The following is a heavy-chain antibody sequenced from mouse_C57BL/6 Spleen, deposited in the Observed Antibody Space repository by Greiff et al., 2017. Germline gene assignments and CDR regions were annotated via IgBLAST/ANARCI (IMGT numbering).Heavy chain of an antibody. J-gene: IGHJ2*01. CDR2: INPNYGTT. Sequence: QLQQSGPELVQPGASAKISCKASGYSFTDYNLNWVQQSNGKSLEWIGVINPNYGTTSYNQKFKGKATLTVDQSSSTAYMQLNSLTSEDSAVYYCARQGLRGYFDYWGQGTTRTVSS. D-gene: IGHD2-2*01. CDR3: ARQGLRGYFDY. V-gene: IGHV1-39*01. CDR1: GYSFTDYN.